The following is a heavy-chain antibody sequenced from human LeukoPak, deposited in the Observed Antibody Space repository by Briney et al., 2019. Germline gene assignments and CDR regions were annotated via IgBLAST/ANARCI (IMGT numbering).Heavy chain of an antibody. Sequence: SGGSLRLSCAASGFTFSSYWMSWVRQAPGKGLEWVANIKQDGSEKYYVDSVKGRFTISRDNAKNSLYLQMNSLRAEDTAVYYCARHPKYCSGGSCESDVWGKGTTATISS. V-gene: IGHV3-7*01. J-gene: IGHJ6*04. CDR3: ARHPKYCSGGSCESDV. CDR1: GFTFSSYW. CDR2: IKQDGSEK. D-gene: IGHD2-15*01.